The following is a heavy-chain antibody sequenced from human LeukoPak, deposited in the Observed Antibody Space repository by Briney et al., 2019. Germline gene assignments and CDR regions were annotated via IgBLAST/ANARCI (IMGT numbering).Heavy chain of an antibody. V-gene: IGHV4-59*01. J-gene: IGHJ4*02. CDR3: ARVGRGDHTWGSYYCDH. CDR2: ISSGGRT. CDR1: GGSISSYY. D-gene: IGHD3-16*01. Sequence: SETLSLTCTVSGGSISSYYWSWLRQPPGKGLEWIGYISSGGRTSYNPSLQSRVTISVDTSKNQFSLKLSAVTAADTAVYYCARVGRGDHTWGSYYCDHWGQGTLVSVSS.